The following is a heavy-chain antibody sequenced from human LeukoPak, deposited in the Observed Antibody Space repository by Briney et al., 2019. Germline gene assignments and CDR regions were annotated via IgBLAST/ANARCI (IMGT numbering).Heavy chain of an antibody. V-gene: IGHV1-18*01. CDR2: ISAYNGNT. J-gene: IGHJ6*02. CDR3: ARENILTGYQTHYYYYGMDV. CDR1: GYSFTTHG. Sequence: WASVKVSCKASGYSFTTHGISWVRQAPGQGLEWMGWISAYNGNTNYAQKLQGRVTITADKSTSTTYMELSSLRSEDTAVYYCARENILTGYQTHYYYYGMDVWGQGTTVTVSS. D-gene: IGHD3-9*01.